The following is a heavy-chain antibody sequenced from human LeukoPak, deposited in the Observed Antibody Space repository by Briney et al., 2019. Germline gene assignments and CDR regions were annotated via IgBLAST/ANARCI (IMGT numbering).Heavy chain of an antibody. J-gene: IGHJ5*02. CDR1: GYTFTGYY. Sequence: ASVKVSCKASGYTFTGYYMHWVRQAPGQGLEWVGWINPNSGGTNYAQKFQGRVTMTRDTSISTAYMELNRLRSDDTAVYYCARGGTVTAYWFDPWGQGTMVTVSS. CDR2: INPNSGGT. D-gene: IGHD4-17*01. CDR3: ARGGTVTAYWFDP. V-gene: IGHV1-2*02.